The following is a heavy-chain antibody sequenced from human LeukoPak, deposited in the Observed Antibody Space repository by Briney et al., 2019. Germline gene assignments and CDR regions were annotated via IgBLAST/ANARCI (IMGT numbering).Heavy chain of an antibody. CDR3: AREGDGYNLFSMSAFDY. J-gene: IGHJ4*02. D-gene: IGHD5-24*01. CDR2: INPNSGGT. CDR1: GYTFTGYY. V-gene: IGHV1-2*02. Sequence: ASVKVSCKASGYTFTGYYMHWVRQAPGQGLEWMGWINPNSGGTNYAQKFQGRVTMTRDTSISTAYMELSRLRSDDTAVYYCAREGDGYNLFSMSAFDYWGQGTLVTVSS.